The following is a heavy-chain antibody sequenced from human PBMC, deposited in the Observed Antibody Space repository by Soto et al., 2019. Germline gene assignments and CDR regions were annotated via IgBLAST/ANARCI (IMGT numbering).Heavy chain of an antibody. CDR3: ARELNYYDSSGYLAQDY. Sequence: LSLSCAASGFTFSSYGMHWVRQAPGKGLEWVAVIWYDGSNKYYADSVKGRFTISRDNSKNTLYLQMNSLRAEDTAVYYCARELNYYDSSGYLAQDYWGQGTLVTVSS. CDR2: IWYDGSNK. V-gene: IGHV3-33*01. J-gene: IGHJ4*02. D-gene: IGHD3-22*01. CDR1: GFTFSSYG.